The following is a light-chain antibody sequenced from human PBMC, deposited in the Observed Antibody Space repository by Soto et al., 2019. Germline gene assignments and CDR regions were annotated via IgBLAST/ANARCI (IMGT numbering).Light chain of an antibody. Sequence: ENVLTQSPGTLSLSPGERATLSCRASQTFSSYLTWYQQRPGQAPRLLISGASRRATGIPDRFSGSGSGTDFTLTISRLEPEDFALYYCQQYGTSPTTFGQGTRLEIK. CDR2: GAS. CDR1: QTFSSY. J-gene: IGKJ5*01. V-gene: IGKV3-20*01. CDR3: QQYGTSPTT.